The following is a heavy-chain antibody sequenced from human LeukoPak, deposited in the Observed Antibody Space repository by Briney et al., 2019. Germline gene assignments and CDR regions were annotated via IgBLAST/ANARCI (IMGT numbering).Heavy chain of an antibody. CDR2: FYSSGYT. D-gene: IGHD3-10*01. CDR1: GGSISDYY. V-gene: IGHV4-4*07. J-gene: IGHJ6*02. Sequence: SETLSLTCTVSGGSISDYYWIWIRQPAGKGLEWIGRFYSSGYTNSNPSLKSRVTMSVDTSKNQFSLKLSSVTAADTALYYCARVGDFGSGSYYSPYYYYGMDVWGQGTTVTVSS. CDR3: ARVGDFGSGSYYSPYYYYGMDV.